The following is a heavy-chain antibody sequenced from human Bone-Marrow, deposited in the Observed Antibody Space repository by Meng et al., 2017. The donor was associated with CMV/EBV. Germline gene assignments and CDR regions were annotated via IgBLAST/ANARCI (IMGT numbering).Heavy chain of an antibody. V-gene: IGHV1-18*01. CDR3: ARDEVPAAISVYFQH. Sequence: ASVKVSCKASGYSFINYGISWVRQAPGQGLEWMGWISGYNGNTNYAQKVQGRVTMTTDTSTRTAYMELRSLRSDDTAVYYCARDEVPAAISVYFQHWGQGTLVTVSS. CDR2: ISGYNGNT. J-gene: IGHJ1*01. CDR1: GYSFINYG. D-gene: IGHD2-2*02.